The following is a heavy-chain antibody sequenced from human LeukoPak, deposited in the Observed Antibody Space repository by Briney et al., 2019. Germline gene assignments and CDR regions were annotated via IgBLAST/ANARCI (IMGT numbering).Heavy chain of an antibody. CDR3: AHADYDFWSGYPNFGY. V-gene: IGHV2-5*01. D-gene: IGHD3-3*01. J-gene: IGHJ4*02. CDR2: IYWNDDK. CDR1: GFSLSTSGVG. Sequence: ESGPTLVKPTQTLTLTCTFSGFSLSTSGVGVGWIRQPPGKALEWLALIYWNDDKRYSPSLRSRLTITKDTSKNQVVLTMTNMDPVDTATYYCAHADYDFWSGYPNFGYWGQGTLVTVSS.